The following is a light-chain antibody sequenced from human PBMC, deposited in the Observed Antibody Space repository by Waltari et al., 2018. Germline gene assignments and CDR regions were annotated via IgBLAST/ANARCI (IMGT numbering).Light chain of an antibody. V-gene: IGKV3-11*01. CDR1: QSVSSY. CDR2: SAS. J-gene: IGKJ1*01. CDR3: QQRSNWPRT. Sequence: EIVLTQSPATLSLSPGERATLSCRASQSVSSYLAWYQQMPGQAPRLLIHSASNRATGIPARFSGSGSGTDFTLTISSLEPEDFAVYYWQQRSNWPRTFGQGTKVEIK.